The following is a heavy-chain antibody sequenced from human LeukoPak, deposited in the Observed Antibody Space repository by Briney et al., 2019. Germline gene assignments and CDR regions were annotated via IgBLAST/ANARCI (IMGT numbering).Heavy chain of an antibody. CDR3: ARILGYCSGGSCYGYYYGMDV. J-gene: IGHJ6*02. D-gene: IGHD2-15*01. CDR1: GFTFSSHG. CDR2: IWYDGSNK. V-gene: IGHV3-33*01. Sequence: GGSLRLSCAASGFTFSSHGMHWVRQAPGKGLEWVAVIWYDGSNKYYADSVKGRFTISRDNSKNTLYLQMNSLRAEDTAVYYCARILGYCSGGSCYGYYYGMDVWGQGTTVTVSS.